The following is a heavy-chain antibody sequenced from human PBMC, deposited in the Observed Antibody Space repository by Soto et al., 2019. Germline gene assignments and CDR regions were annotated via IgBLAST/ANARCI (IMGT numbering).Heavy chain of an antibody. D-gene: IGHD2-15*01. Sequence: ASVMVSCKTSGCTFTSYGISWVRQAPVQGLEWMGWISAYNGNTNYAQKLQGRVTMTTDTSTSTAYMGLRSLRSDDTAVYYCARAGPVVDTLIDYWGQRSLVSV. CDR2: ISAYNGNT. CDR1: GCTFTSYG. J-gene: IGHJ4*02. V-gene: IGHV1-18*01. CDR3: ARAGPVVDTLIDY.